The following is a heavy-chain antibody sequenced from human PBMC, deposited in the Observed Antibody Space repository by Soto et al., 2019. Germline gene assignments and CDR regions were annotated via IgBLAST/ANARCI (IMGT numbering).Heavy chain of an antibody. D-gene: IGHD2-15*01. CDR2: ISVGGGSI. CDR1: GFTFSSYA. J-gene: IGHJ3*01. Sequence: EVQLVESGGGLVQPGGSLRVSCVASGFTFSSYALNWVRQAPGKGLEWVSYISVGGGSIFYADSVKGRFTISRGDATNSLYLQINSLRDEDTAVYYCVLDHRWAFDFWGQGTMVTVSS. CDR3: VLDHRWAFDF. V-gene: IGHV3-48*02.